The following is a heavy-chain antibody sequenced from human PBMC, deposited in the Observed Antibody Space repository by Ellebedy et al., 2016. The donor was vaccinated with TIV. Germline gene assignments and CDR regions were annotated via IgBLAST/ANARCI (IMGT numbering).Heavy chain of an antibody. CDR3: ATDVSYRMDV. CDR1: GFTFSGFG. CDR2: IWYDGSNA. Sequence: GESLKISCAASGFTFSGFGIPWVRQAPGKGLEWVAIIWYDGSNAYYADSVKGRFTISRDNAKNTLYLEMTSLRAEDTAVYYCATDVSYRMDVWGQGTTVTV. D-gene: IGHD5/OR15-5a*01. J-gene: IGHJ6*02. V-gene: IGHV3-33*03.